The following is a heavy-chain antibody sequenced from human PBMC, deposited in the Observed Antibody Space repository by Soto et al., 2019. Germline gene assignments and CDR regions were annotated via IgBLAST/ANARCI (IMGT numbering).Heavy chain of an antibody. CDR3: ARRIAAAGAGYYFDY. V-gene: IGHV4-34*01. CDR2: INHSGST. D-gene: IGHD6-13*01. Sequence: PSETLCLTCAVFGGSFSGYYWSWIRQPPGKGLEWIGEINHSGSTNYNPSLKSRVTISVDTSKNQFSLKLSSVTAADTAVYYCARRIAAAGAGYYFDYWGQGTLVTVSS. J-gene: IGHJ4*02. CDR1: GGSFSGYY.